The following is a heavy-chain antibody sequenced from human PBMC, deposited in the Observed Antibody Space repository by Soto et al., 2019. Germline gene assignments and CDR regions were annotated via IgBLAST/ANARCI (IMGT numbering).Heavy chain of an antibody. CDR2: ISGFNGQT. CDR1: GNTFASHG. V-gene: IGHV1-18*01. D-gene: IGHD3-10*01. J-gene: IGHJ4*02. Sequence: QVQLVQSGPEVKKPRASVKVSCKASGNTFASHGFSWVRQAPGQGLEWMGWISGFNGQTNYALKFQGRVTLTTDTSTSTAYMELRSLRSDDTAVYFCARVDPRGVAVVRDYWGQGTLVTVSS. CDR3: ARVDPRGVAVVRDY.